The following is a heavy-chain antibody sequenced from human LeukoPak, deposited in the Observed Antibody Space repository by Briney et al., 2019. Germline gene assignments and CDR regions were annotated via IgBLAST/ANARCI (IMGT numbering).Heavy chain of an antibody. CDR2: ISYTGTYI. Sequence: GGSLRLSCAASGLTFSSYAMHWVRQAPGKGLEWVSSISYTGTYIYYADSVKGRFTISRDNSKNTLYLQMNSLRAEDTAVYYCAKDTNPYYYGSGSLGPWGQGTLVTVSS. V-gene: IGHV3-21*01. D-gene: IGHD3-10*01. CDR1: GLTFSSYA. J-gene: IGHJ5*02. CDR3: AKDTNPYYYGSGSLGP.